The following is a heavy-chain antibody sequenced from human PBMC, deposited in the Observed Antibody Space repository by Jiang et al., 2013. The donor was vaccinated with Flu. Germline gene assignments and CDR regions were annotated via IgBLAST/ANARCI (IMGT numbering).Heavy chain of an antibody. D-gene: IGHD5-24*01. CDR3: ARLERDGYSPSPYGAFDI. J-gene: IGHJ3*02. Sequence: QLVESGAEVKKPGESLKISCKGSGYSFTSYWIGWVRQMPGKGLEWMGIIYPGDSDTRYSPSFQGQVTISADKSISTAYLQWSSLKASDTAMYYCARLERDGYSPSPYGAFDIWGQGTMVTVSS. CDR1: GYSFTSYW. V-gene: IGHV5-51*01. CDR2: IYPGDSDT.